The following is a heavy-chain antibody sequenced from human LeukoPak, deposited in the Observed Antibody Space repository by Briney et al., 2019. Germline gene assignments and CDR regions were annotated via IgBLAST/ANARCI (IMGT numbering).Heavy chain of an antibody. Sequence: SETLSLTCTVSGGSISSYYWSWIRQPPGKGLEWIGYIYYSGSTNYNPSLQSRVTISVDTSKNQFSLKLSSVTAADTAVYYFARGYDAFDIWGQGTMVTGSS. V-gene: IGHV4-59*01. CDR3: ARGYDAFDI. CDR2: IYYSGST. CDR1: GGSISSYY. J-gene: IGHJ3*02.